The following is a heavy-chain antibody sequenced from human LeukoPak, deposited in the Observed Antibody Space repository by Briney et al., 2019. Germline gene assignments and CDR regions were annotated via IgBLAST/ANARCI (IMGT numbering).Heavy chain of an antibody. D-gene: IGHD3-22*01. V-gene: IGHV4-34*01. Sequence: SETLSLTCAVYGGSFSGYYWSWIRQPPGKGLEWMGEINHSGSTNYNPSLKSRVTISVDTSKNQFSLKLSSVTAADTAVYYCARGYYYGSSGYYWKWGQGTLVTVSS. CDR3: ARGYYYGSSGYYWK. J-gene: IGHJ4*02. CDR2: INHSGST. CDR1: GGSFSGYY.